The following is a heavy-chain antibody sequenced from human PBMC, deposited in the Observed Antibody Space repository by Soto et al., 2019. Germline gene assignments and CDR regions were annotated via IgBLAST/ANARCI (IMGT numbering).Heavy chain of an antibody. CDR1: GYTFGTYY. CDR2: VSPLSGGT. Sequence: QVHLVQSGPEVKTPGASVRVSCKSSGYTFGTYYIHWSRQAPGQRPEWMGWVSPLSGGTSIAQRFQGRLMLTTDASINTVFMELRWLSSGDTALYFCAREFDSGDLGLDLWGQGTTVAV. J-gene: IGHJ6*02. V-gene: IGHV1-2*02. CDR3: AREFDSGDLGLDL. D-gene: IGHD2-21*01.